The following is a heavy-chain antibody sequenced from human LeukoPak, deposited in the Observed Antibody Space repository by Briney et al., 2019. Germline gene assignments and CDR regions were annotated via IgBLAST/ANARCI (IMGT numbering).Heavy chain of an antibody. Sequence: SETLSLTCTVSGGSISSSSYYWGWIRQPPGKGLEWIGSIYYSGSTYYNPSLKSRVTISVDTSKNQFSLKLSSVTAADTAVYYCARHGRYSRPLYGMDVWGQGTTVTVSS. V-gene: IGHV4-39*01. CDR1: GGSISSSSYY. J-gene: IGHJ6*02. CDR2: IYYSGST. D-gene: IGHD6-13*01. CDR3: ARHGRYSRPLYGMDV.